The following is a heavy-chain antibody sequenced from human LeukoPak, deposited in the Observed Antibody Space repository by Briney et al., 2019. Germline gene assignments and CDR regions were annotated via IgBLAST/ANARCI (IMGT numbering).Heavy chain of an antibody. J-gene: IGHJ3*02. CDR3: ARDWYSSGYDAFDI. CDR1: GGSISSYY. CDR2: IYTSGST. V-gene: IGHV4-4*07. D-gene: IGHD6-25*01. Sequence: SETLSLTCTVSGGSISSYYWSWIRQPAGKGLEWIGRIYTSGSTNYNPSLKSRVTMSVDTSKNQFSLKLSSVTAADTAVYYCARDWYSSGYDAFDIWGQGTMVTVSS.